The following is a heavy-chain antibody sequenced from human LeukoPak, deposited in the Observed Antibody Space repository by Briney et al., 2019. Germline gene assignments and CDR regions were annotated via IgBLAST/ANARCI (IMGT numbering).Heavy chain of an antibody. D-gene: IGHD1-26*01. V-gene: IGHV3-48*04. CDR2: ISSSSRSK. CDR3: AKDRSYIAFDI. J-gene: IGHJ3*02. Sequence: PGGSLRLSCETSGVTFSSFSLNWVRQAPGKGLEWLSYISSSSRSKYYADSVKGRFIVSRDNAKNSLYLQMNSLRAEDTALYYCAKDRSYIAFDIWGQGTMVTVSS. CDR1: GVTFSSFS.